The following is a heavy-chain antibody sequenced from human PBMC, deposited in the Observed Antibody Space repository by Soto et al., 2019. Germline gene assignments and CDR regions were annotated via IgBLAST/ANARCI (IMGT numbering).Heavy chain of an antibody. CDR1: GGSFSGNY. Sequence: QVHLQQWGAGLLKPSETLSLTCAVYGGSFSGNYWTWVRQPPGKGLAWIGEINHSGGTNYNPSLKSRVPVSVDTSKNQFSLKLSSVTAADTAVYYCARAPIQLGLPSFYYFGMDVWGQGTTVTVSS. D-gene: IGHD5-18*01. CDR2: INHSGGT. V-gene: IGHV4-34*01. J-gene: IGHJ6*02. CDR3: ARAPIQLGLPSFYYFGMDV.